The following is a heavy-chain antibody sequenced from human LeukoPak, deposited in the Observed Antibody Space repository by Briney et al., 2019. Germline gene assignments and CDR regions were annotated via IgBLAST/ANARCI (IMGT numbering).Heavy chain of an antibody. Sequence: SETLSLTCAVYGGSFSGYYWSWIRQPPGKGLEWIGEINHSGSTNYNPSLKSRVTISVDTSKNQFSLKLSSVTAADTAVYYCARKEPYYYGMDVWGQGTTVTVSS. CDR1: GGSFSGYY. CDR2: INHSGST. J-gene: IGHJ6*02. CDR3: ARKEPYYYGMDV. V-gene: IGHV4-34*01.